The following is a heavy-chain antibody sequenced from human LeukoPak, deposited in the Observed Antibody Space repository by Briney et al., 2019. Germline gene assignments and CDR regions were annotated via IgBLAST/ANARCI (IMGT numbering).Heavy chain of an antibody. Sequence: ASVKVSCKASGATFSDYALNWVRQAPGQGLEWMGVFIPILGTANSTQKFQDRVTITADMSTNTAYMELSSLRSEDTAVYFCTRLSDDSRGYYFNYVFDYWGRGTLVTVSS. CDR2: FIPILGTA. D-gene: IGHD3-22*01. CDR1: GATFSDYA. V-gene: IGHV1-69*10. CDR3: TRLSDDSRGYYFNYVFDY. J-gene: IGHJ4*02.